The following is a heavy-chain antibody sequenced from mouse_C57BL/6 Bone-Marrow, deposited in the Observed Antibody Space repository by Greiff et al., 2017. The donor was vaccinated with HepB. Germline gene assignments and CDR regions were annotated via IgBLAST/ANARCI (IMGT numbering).Heavy chain of an antibody. J-gene: IGHJ4*01. D-gene: IGHD2-1*01. V-gene: IGHV1-81*01. CDR3: AREDYGNYVEAMDY. Sequence: QVQLQQSGAELARPGASVKLSCKASGYTFTSYGISWVKQRTGQGLEWIGEIYPRSGNTYYNEKFKGKATLTADKSSSTAYMELRSLTSEDSAVYFCAREDYGNYVEAMDYWGQGTSVTVSS. CDR1: GYTFTSYG. CDR2: IYPRSGNT.